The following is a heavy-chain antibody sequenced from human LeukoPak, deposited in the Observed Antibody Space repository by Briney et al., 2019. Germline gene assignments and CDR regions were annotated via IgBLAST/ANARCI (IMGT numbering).Heavy chain of an antibody. CDR2: IKQDGGEK. V-gene: IGHV3-7*01. J-gene: IGHJ5*02. CDR1: GFTFSNFW. D-gene: IGHD6-19*01. CDR3: ASAAVAGYNWFDP. Sequence: PGGSLRLSCAASGFTFSNFWMNWVRQAPGKGLEWVANIKQDGGEKYYVDSVQGRFTISGDNAKNSLYLQMNSLRAEDSAVYYCASAAVAGYNWFDPWGQGTLVTVSS.